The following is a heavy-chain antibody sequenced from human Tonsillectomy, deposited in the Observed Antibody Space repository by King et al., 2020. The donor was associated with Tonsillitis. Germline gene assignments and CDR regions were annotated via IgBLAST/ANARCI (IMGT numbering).Heavy chain of an antibody. V-gene: IGHV3-15*01. CDR3: RDGSGIWYGVYV. CDR1: GFKFSNAY. Sequence: DVQLVESGGGLVKPGGSLRLSCVASGFKFSNAYMSWVRQAPGKGLEWVGRIKSQRDGGTTDYGAPVKGRFSISRDDTKNTIYLQMNSLKIEDRGIYYCRDGSGIWYGVYVWGQETAVTVSS. D-gene: IGHD3-10*01. CDR2: IKSQRDGGTT. J-gene: IGHJ6*02.